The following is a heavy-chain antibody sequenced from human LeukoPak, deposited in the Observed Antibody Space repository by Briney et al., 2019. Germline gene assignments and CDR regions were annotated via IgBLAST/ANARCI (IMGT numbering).Heavy chain of an antibody. J-gene: IGHJ4*02. CDR3: AKGPGCSGGSCYPYYFDY. D-gene: IGHD2-15*01. CDR2: IWYDGSNK. CDR1: GFTFSSYG. V-gene: IGHV3-33*06. Sequence: GGSLRLSCAASGFTFSSYGMHWVRQAPGKGLEWVAVIWYDGSNKYYADSVKGRFTISRDNSKNTLYLQMNSLRAEDTAVYYCAKGPGCSGGSCYPYYFDYWGLGTLVTVSS.